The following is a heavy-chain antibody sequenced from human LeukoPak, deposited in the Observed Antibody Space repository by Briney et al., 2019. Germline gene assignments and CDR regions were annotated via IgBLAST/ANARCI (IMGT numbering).Heavy chain of an antibody. V-gene: IGHV3-23*01. CDR2: ISGSGGST. Sequence: GGSLRLSCAASGFTFSSYAMSWVHQAPGKGLEWASAISGSGGSTYYADSVKGRFTVSRDTSKNTLCLQMNSLRAEDTAVYYCAKGSKAVLITRDHYMDVWGTGTTVTISS. J-gene: IGHJ6*03. D-gene: IGHD3-16*01. CDR1: GFTFSSYA. CDR3: AKGSKAVLITRDHYMDV.